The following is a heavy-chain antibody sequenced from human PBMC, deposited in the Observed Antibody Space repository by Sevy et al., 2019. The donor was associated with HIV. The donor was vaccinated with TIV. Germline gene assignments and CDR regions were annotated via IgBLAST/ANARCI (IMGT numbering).Heavy chain of an antibody. CDR3: ARDRERYSGSQGWFDP. Sequence: GESLKISCAASGFTFSSYSMNWVRQAPGKGLEWVSYISSSSSTIYYADSVKGRFTISRDNAKNSLYLQMNSLRDEDTAGYYCARDRERYSGSQGWFDPWGQGTLVTVSS. CDR1: GFTFSSYS. J-gene: IGHJ5*02. CDR2: ISSSSSTI. V-gene: IGHV3-48*02. D-gene: IGHD1-26*01.